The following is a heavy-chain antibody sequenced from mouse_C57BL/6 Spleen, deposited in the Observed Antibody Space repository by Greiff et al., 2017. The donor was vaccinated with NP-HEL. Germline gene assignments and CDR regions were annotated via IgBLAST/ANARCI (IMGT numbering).Heavy chain of an antibody. D-gene: IGHD1-1*01. Sequence: EVQVVESGGGLVQPGGSLSLSCAASGFTFTDYYMSWVRQPPGKALEWLGFIRNKANGYTTEYSASVKGRFTISRDNSQSILYLQMNALRAEDSATYYCARTTVVDAMDYWGQGTSVTVSS. J-gene: IGHJ4*01. V-gene: IGHV7-3*01. CDR3: ARTTVVDAMDY. CDR1: GFTFTDYY. CDR2: IRNKANGYTT.